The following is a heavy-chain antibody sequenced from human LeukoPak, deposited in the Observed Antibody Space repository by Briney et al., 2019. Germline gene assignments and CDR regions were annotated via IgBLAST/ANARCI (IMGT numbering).Heavy chain of an antibody. V-gene: IGHV3-21*01. J-gene: IGHJ4*02. Sequence: PGGSLRLSCAASGFTFSSYSMNWVRQAPGKGLEWVSSISSSSSYIYYADSVKGRFTISGDNAKNSLYLQMNSLRAEDTAVYYCARITNWGKSLNFDYWGQGTLVTVSS. D-gene: IGHD7-27*01. CDR3: ARITNWGKSLNFDY. CDR1: GFTFSSYS. CDR2: ISSSSSYI.